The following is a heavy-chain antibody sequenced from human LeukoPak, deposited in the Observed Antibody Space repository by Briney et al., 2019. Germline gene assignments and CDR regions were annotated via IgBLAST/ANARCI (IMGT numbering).Heavy chain of an antibody. CDR3: VRDRGSYRPIDY. D-gene: IGHD1-26*01. Sequence: GGSLRLSCAASTFTFSSYNMNWVRQAPGKGLEWASSISCSGTYIYYRDSVKGRFTISRDNAENSLYLEMNSLRVEDTAIYYCVRDRGSYRPIDYWGQGTLVTVSS. CDR2: ISCSGTYI. CDR1: TFTFSSYN. J-gene: IGHJ4*02. V-gene: IGHV3-21*01.